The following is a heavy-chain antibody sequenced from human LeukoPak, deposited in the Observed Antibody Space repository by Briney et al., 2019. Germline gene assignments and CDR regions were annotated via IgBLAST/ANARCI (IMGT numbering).Heavy chain of an antibody. J-gene: IGHJ5*02. Sequence: GGSLRLSCATSGFTFSNYWMHWVRQAPGKGLEWVAQIKEDGSEKYYVDSVKGRFTISRDNAKNSLYLQLNSLRAEDGAVYYCERLRGDLWGQGTLVTVSS. CDR1: GFTFSNYW. CDR2: IKEDGSEK. V-gene: IGHV3-7*01. CDR3: ERLRGDL.